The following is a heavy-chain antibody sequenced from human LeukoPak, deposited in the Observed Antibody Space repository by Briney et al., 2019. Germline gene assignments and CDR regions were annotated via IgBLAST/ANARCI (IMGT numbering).Heavy chain of an antibody. D-gene: IGHD6-13*01. CDR2: ISSSGSTI. CDR1: GFTFSSYE. Sequence: PGGSLRLSCAASGFTFSSYEMNWVRQAPGKGLEWVSYISSSGSTIYYADSVKGRFTISRDNAKNSLYLQMNSLRAEDTALYYCAKAGYSSSWYLTAPFDYWGQGTLVSVSS. CDR3: AKAGYSSSWYLTAPFDY. J-gene: IGHJ4*02. V-gene: IGHV3-48*03.